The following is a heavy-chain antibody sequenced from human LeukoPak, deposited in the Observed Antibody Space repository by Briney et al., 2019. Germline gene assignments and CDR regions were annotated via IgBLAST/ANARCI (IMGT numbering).Heavy chain of an antibody. V-gene: IGHV3-64D*06. J-gene: IGHJ4*02. CDR2: ISSNGGST. CDR3: VKTGYSSSWYYDY. D-gene: IGHD6-13*01. Sequence: GGSLRLSCSASGFTFSSYAMHWVRQAPGKGLEYVSAISSNGGSTYYADSVKGRFTISRDNSKNTLYLQMSSLRAEDTAVYYCVKTGYSSSWYYDYWGQGTLVTASS. CDR1: GFTFSSYA.